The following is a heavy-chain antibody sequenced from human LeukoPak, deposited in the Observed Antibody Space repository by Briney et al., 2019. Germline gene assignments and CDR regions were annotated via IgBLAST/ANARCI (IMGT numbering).Heavy chain of an antibody. D-gene: IGHD3-22*01. CDR2: INPNSGGT. CDR1: GYTFTGYY. Sequence: ASVKVSCKASGYTFTGYYMHWVRQAPGQGLEWMGWINPNSGGTNYAQKFQGRVTMTRDTSISTAYMELSRLRSDDTAVYYRARGAEDYYDSSGYFVIDDYWGQGTLVTVSS. J-gene: IGHJ4*02. CDR3: ARGAEDYYDSSGYFVIDDY. V-gene: IGHV1-2*02.